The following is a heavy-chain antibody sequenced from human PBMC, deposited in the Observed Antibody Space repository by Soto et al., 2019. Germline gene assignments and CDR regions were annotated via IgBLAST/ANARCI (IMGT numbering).Heavy chain of an antibody. V-gene: IGHV3-23*01. Sequence: EVQLLDSGGGLVQPGGSLRLSCAASGFTFSNYAMTWVRQGPGKGLEWVSGISGSGGRSYYADSVKGRFTISRDNSKSTLYLPMNSLTAEATAVSYCAKASFVGSRQHPYYFDYWGQRTLVAVSS. D-gene: IGHD2-2*01. CDR3: AKASFVGSRQHPYYFDY. CDR2: ISGSGGRS. J-gene: IGHJ4*02. CDR1: GFTFSNYA.